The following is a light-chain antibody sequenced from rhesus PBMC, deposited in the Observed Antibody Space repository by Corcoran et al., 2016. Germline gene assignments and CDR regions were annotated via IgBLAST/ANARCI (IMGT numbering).Light chain of an antibody. Sequence: DIMMTQSPDSLAVSLGERVTINCKSSQSLLYSSNNKNYLAWYQQKPGNSPKVSIYWASTRESGVPHRFSGTVSGADFTLTISGLEAGDVTVYYYQQYCRPPVTFGGGTKVGIK. CDR3: QQYCRPPVT. CDR1: QSLLYSSNNKNY. V-gene: IGKV4-1*01. J-gene: IGKJ4*01. CDR2: WAS.